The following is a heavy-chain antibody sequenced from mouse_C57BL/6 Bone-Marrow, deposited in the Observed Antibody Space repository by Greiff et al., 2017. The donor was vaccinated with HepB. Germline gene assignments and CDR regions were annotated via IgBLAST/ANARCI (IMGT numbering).Heavy chain of an antibody. CDR1: GFPITSGYY. CDR3: AGEIYYYGSSYVRYAMDY. Sequence: VQLVESGPGLVKPSQSLFLTCSITGFPITSGYYWIWIRQSPGKPLEWMGYITHSGETFYNPSLQSPISITRETSKNQFFLQLNSVTTEDTAMYYCAGEIYYYGSSYVRYAMDYWGQGTSVTVSS. J-gene: IGHJ4*01. V-gene: IGHV12-3*01. CDR2: ITHSGET. D-gene: IGHD1-1*01.